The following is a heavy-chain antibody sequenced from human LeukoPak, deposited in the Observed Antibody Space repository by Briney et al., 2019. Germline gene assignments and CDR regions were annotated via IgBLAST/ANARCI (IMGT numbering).Heavy chain of an antibody. CDR2: IYTGGT. CDR1: SGYISSNY. Sequence: SETLSLTCTVSSGYISSNYWSWIRQPAGEGLQWIGRIYTGGTTYNPSLGSRVTMSMDRSKNQFSLKLTSLTAADTAVYYCARDYAVGGVANAFQTWGQGTMATVS. J-gene: IGHJ3*02. V-gene: IGHV4-4*07. D-gene: IGHD2-8*02. CDR3: ARDYAVGGVANAFQT.